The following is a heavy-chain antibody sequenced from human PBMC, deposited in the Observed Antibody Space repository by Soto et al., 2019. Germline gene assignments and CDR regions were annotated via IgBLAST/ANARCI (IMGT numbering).Heavy chain of an antibody. V-gene: IGHV4-34*01. CDR2: INHSGST. D-gene: IGHD3-10*02. CDR1: GGSFSGYY. CDR3: ARCLPIPMFWDRAAPKRPFDP. J-gene: IGHJ5*02. Sequence: SETLSLTCAVYGGSFSGYYWSWIRQPPGKGLGWIGEINHSGSTNYNPSLKSRVTISVDTSKNQFSLKLSSVTAADTAVYYCARCLPIPMFWDRAAPKRPFDPWGQGTLVTVSS.